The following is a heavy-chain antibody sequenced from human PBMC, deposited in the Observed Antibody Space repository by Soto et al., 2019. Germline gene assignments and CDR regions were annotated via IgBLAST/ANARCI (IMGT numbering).Heavy chain of an antibody. CDR3: TTSPAYMTPAFDI. Sequence: KPGGSLRLSCAASGFTFSNAWMSWVRQAPGKGLEWVGRIKSKTDGGTTDYAAPVKGRFTISRDDSKNTLYLQMNSLKTEDTAVYYCTTSPAYMTPAFDIWGQGTMVTVSS. V-gene: IGHV3-15*01. J-gene: IGHJ3*02. CDR2: IKSKTDGGTT. CDR1: GFTFSNAW. D-gene: IGHD2-21*01.